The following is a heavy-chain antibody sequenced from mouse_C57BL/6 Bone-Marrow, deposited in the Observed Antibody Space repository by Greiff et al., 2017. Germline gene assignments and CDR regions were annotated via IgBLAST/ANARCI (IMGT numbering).Heavy chain of an antibody. CDR3: ARHDGYFWYFDV. Sequence: DVMLVESGGDLVKPGGSLKLSCAASGFTFSSYGMSWVRQTPDKRLAWVATISSGGSYTYYPDSVKGRFTISRDNAKNPLYLQMSSLKSEDTAMYYCARHDGYFWYFDVWGTGTTVTVSS. V-gene: IGHV5-6*02. CDR1: GFTFSSYG. J-gene: IGHJ1*03. D-gene: IGHD2-3*01. CDR2: ISSGGSYT.